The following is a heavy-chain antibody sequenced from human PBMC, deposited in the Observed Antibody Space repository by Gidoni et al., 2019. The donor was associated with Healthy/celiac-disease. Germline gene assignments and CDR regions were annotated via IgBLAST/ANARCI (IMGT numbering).Heavy chain of an antibody. CDR1: GGSISSSRYY. D-gene: IGHD2-2*02. J-gene: IGHJ4*02. CDR2: IYYSGST. Sequence: QLQLQESGPGLVKPSETLSLTCTVSGGSISSSRYYWGWIRQPPGKGLEWIGSIYYSGSTYYNPSLKSRVTISVDTSKNQFSLKLSSVTAADTAVYYCASGYCSSTSCYKDPFDYWGQGTLVTVSS. CDR3: ASGYCSSTSCYKDPFDY. V-gene: IGHV4-39*01.